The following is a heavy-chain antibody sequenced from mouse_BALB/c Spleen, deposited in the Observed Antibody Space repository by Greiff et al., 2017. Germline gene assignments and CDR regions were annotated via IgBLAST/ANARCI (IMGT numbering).Heavy chain of an antibody. D-gene: IGHD2-4*01. V-gene: IGHV2-2*02. CDR2: IWSGGST. CDR1: GFSLTSYG. J-gene: IGHJ4*01. CDR3: AISTMRAMDY. Sequence: VKLMESGPGLVQPSQSLSITCTVSGFSLTSYGVHWVRQSPGKGLEWLGVIWSGGSTDYNAAFISRLSISKDNSKSQVFFKMNSLQANDTAIYYCAISTMRAMDYWGQGTSVTVSS.